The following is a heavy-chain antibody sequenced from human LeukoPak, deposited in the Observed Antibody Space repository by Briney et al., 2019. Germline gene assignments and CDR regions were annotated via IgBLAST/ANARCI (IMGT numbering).Heavy chain of an antibody. CDR2: IIPILGIA. J-gene: IGHJ4*02. CDR3: ARTRSSTWHLLDY. Sequence: AASVKVSCKASGGTFSSYTISWVRQAPGQGLEWMGRIIPILGIANYAQKFQGRVTITADKSTSTAYMELSSLRSEDTAVYYCARTRSSTWHLLDYWGQGTLVTVSS. D-gene: IGHD6-13*01. V-gene: IGHV1-69*02. CDR1: GGTFSSYT.